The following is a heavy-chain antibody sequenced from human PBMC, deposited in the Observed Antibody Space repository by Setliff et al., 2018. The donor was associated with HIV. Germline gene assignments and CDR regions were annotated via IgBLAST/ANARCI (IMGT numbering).Heavy chain of an antibody. Sequence: ASVKVSCKASGYTFTSYAMHWVRQAPGQRLEWMGWINAGNGNTRYSQTFQGRVTITRDTSASTAYMELSSLRSEDTAVYYCARGGGYDVVIYFDYWGQGTMVTVSS. V-gene: IGHV1-3*01. D-gene: IGHD5-12*01. J-gene: IGHJ4*02. CDR1: GYTFTSYA. CDR3: ARGGGYDVVIYFDY. CDR2: INAGNGNT.